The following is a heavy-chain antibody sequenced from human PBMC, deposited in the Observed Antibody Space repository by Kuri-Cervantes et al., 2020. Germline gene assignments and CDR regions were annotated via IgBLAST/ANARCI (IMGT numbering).Heavy chain of an antibody. CDR1: GGSISSGDYY. CDR3: ARVQEWELPYFDY. CDR2: IYYSEST. J-gene: IGHJ4*02. Sequence: SETLSLTCTVSGGSISSGDYYWSWIRQPPGKGLEWIGYIYYSESTNYNPSLKSRVTISVDTSKNQFSLKLSSVTAADTAVYYCARVQEWELPYFDYWGQGTLVTVSS. D-gene: IGHD1-26*01. V-gene: IGHV4-61*08.